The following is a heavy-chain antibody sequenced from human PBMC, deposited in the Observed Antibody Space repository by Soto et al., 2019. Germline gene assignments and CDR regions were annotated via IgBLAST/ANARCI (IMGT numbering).Heavy chain of an antibody. J-gene: IGHJ4*02. D-gene: IGHD5-12*01. CDR1: GFTFSSYA. V-gene: IGHV3-30-3*01. CDR2: ISYDGSNK. Sequence: GGSLRLSCAASGFTFSSYAMHWVRQAPGKGLEWVAVISYDGSNKYYADSVKGRFTISRDNSKNTLYLQMNSLRAEDTAVYYCARVAVEMATIHVFAYWGQGTLVTVSS. CDR3: ARVAVEMATIHVFAY.